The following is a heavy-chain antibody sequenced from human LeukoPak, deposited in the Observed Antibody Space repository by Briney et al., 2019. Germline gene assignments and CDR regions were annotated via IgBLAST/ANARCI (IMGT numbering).Heavy chain of an antibody. CDR3: ARVGYYSSGPLSYFEY. Sequence: GGSLRLSCAASGFTFRRYAMHWVRQAPGKGLESVAVISYDGSNEYYADSVKGRFTISRDRSENTLYLQMNGVRVEVTAVYYCARVGYYSSGPLSYFEYWGQGTLVSVS. D-gene: IGHD3-10*01. V-gene: IGHV3-30-3*01. J-gene: IGHJ4*02. CDR2: ISYDGSNE. CDR1: GFTFRRYA.